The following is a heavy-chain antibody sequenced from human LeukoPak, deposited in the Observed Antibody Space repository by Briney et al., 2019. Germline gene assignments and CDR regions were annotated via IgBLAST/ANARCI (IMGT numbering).Heavy chain of an antibody. CDR1: GFTASSNY. D-gene: IGHD1-26*01. Sequence: GGSLRLSCAASGFTASSNYMSWVRQAPGKGLQWVSVIYSGGTIYYADSVKGRFTISRDNSKNTLYLQMNSLRAEDTAVYYCARGRELRGTYYPFDYWGQGTRVTVSS. V-gene: IGHV3-53*05. J-gene: IGHJ4*02. CDR2: IYSGGTI. CDR3: ARGRELRGTYYPFDY.